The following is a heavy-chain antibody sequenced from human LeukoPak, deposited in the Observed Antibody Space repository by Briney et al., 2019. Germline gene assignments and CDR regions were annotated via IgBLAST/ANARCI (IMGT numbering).Heavy chain of an antibody. CDR1: GFTFSSYG. J-gene: IGHJ5*02. V-gene: IGHV3-30*03. CDR3: ATNYYDSSGSNWFDP. CDR2: ISYDGSNK. D-gene: IGHD3-22*01. Sequence: PGRSLRLSCAASGFTFSSYGMHWVRQAPGKGLEWVAVISYDGSNKYYADSVKGRFTISRDNSKNTLYLQMNSLRAEDTAVYYCATNYYDSSGSNWFDPWGQGTLVTVSS.